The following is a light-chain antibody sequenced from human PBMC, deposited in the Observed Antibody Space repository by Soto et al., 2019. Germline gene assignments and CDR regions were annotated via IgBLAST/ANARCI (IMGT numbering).Light chain of an antibody. CDR2: GAS. CDR1: HRVSSY. CDR3: QQYNNWPLT. J-gene: IGKJ4*01. V-gene: IGKV3-15*01. Sequence: EILMTQSPATLSVSPGESATLSCRASHRVSSYLAWYQQKPGQAPRLLIYGASTRATGIPARFSGSGSGTVFTLTISSLQSEDFALYFCQQYNNWPLTFGGGTKVEIK.